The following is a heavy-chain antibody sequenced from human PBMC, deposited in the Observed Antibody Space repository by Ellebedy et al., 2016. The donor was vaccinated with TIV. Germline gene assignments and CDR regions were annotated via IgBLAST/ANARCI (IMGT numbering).Heavy chain of an antibody. CDR2: ISYDGSNK. D-gene: IGHD2-2*01. Sequence: GESLKISXAASGFTFSSYAMHWVRQAPGKGLEWVAVISYDGSNKYYADSVKGRFTISRDKSKNTLYLQMNSLRAEDTAVYYCAKPGYCSSTSCRGYFQHWGQGTLVTVSS. V-gene: IGHV3-30-3*02. J-gene: IGHJ1*01. CDR3: AKPGYCSSTSCRGYFQH. CDR1: GFTFSSYA.